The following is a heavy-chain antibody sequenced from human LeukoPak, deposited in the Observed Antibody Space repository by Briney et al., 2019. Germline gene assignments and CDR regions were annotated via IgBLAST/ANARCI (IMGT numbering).Heavy chain of an antibody. Sequence: GGSLRLSCAASGFTVSSNYMSWVRQAPGKGLEWVSVIYSGGSTYYADSVKGRFTISRDNSKNTLYLQMNSLRAEDTAVYYCARTYYYGSGSYYLGGPYYFDYWGQGTLVTVSS. CDR2: IYSGGST. CDR3: ARTYYYGSGSYYLGGPYYFDY. J-gene: IGHJ4*02. V-gene: IGHV3-53*01. D-gene: IGHD3-10*01. CDR1: GFTVSSNY.